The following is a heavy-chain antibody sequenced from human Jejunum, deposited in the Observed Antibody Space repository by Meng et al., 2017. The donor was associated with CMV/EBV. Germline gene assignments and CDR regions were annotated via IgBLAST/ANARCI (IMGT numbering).Heavy chain of an antibody. CDR3: AQTFNYDFWSGQPTWLDP. V-gene: IGHV2-5*01. CDR2: IYWNDDK. D-gene: IGHD3-3*01. J-gene: IGHJ5*02. CDR1: LRTSGVG. Sequence: LRTSGVGVGWIRQPPGKALEWLALIYWNDDKRYSPSLKSRLTIAKDTSKNQVVLTMTNMDPVDTATYYCAQTFNYDFWSGQPTWLDPWGQGTLVTVSS.